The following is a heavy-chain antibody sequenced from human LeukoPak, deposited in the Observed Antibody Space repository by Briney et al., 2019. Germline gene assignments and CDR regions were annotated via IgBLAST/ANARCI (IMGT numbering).Heavy chain of an antibody. D-gene: IGHD5-18*01. J-gene: IGHJ5*02. CDR1: GGTLSSYA. CDR3: ASEGRIQRSWFDP. CDR2: IIPIFGTA. V-gene: IGHV1-69*05. Sequence: SVKVSCKASGGTLSSYAISWVRQAPGQGLEWMGRIIPIFGTANYAQKFQGRVTITTDESTSTAYMELSSLRSEDTAVYYCASEGRIQRSWFDPWGQGTLVTVSS.